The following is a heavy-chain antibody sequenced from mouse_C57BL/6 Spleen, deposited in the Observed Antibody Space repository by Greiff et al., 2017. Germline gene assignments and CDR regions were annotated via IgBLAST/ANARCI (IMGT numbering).Heavy chain of an antibody. J-gene: IGHJ2*01. CDR2: IYPGDGDT. Sequence: QVQLQQSGAELVKPGASVKISCKASGYAFSSYWMNWVKQRPGKGLEWIGQIYPGDGDTNYNGKFKGKATLTADKSSSTAYMQLSSLTSEDSAVYFCASEGPGSSGYTYYFDYWGQGTTLTVSS. CDR1: GYAFSSYW. D-gene: IGHD3-2*02. CDR3: ASEGPGSSGYTYYFDY. V-gene: IGHV1-80*01.